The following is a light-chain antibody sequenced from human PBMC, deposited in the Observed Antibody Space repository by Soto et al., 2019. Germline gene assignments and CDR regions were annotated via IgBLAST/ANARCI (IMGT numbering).Light chain of an antibody. CDR2: DAS. CDR3: QQYNSYPWT. V-gene: IGKV1-5*01. J-gene: IGKJ1*01. Sequence: DIQMTQSPSTLSASVGDRVTITCRASQSISSWLAWYQQKPGKAPKLLIYDASSLESGVPSRLSGSGSGAEFTLTISRRQPDEFATDYCQQYNSYPWTFGQGTKVEIK. CDR1: QSISSW.